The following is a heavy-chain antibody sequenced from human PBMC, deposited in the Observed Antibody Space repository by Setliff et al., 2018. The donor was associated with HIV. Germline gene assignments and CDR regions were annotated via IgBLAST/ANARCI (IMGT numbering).Heavy chain of an antibody. CDR3: ARAHMIVVAGDAFDI. D-gene: IGHD3-22*01. CDR2: IYYSGST. V-gene: IGHV4-31*03. CDR1: GGSISSGGYY. Sequence: SETLSLTCTVSGGSISSGGYYWSWIRQHPGKGLEWIGYIYYSGSTYYNPSLKSRVTISVDTSKNQFSLKLSSVTAADTAVYYCARAHMIVVAGDAFDIWCQGTMVTVSS. J-gene: IGHJ3*02.